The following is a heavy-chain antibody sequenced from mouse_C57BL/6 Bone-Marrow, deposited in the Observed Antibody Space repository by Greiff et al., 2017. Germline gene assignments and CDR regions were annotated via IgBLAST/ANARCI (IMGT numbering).Heavy chain of an antibody. D-gene: IGHD1-1*01. CDR3: ARPACYGSCLDY. V-gene: IGHV1-64*01. CDR1: GYTFTSYW. CDR2: IHPNSGST. J-gene: IGHJ2*01. Sequence: QVQLQQPGAELVKPGASVKLSCKASGYTFTSYWMRWVKQRPGQGLEWIGMIHPNSGSTNYNEKFKSKATLTADKSSSTAYMQLSSLTSEDSAVYYWARPACYGSCLDYWGQGTTVTVSA.